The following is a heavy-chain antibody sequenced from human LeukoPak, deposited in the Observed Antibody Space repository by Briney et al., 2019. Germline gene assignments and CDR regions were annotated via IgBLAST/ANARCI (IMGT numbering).Heavy chain of an antibody. J-gene: IGHJ4*02. CDR1: GFTFSSYS. Sequence: PGGSLRLSCAASGFTFSSYSMNWVRQAPGKGLEWVSSISSSSSYIYYADSVRGRFTIYRDNAKNSLYLQMNSLRAEDTAVYYCARDREAGQGLDDYWGQGTLVTVSS. CDR2: ISSSSSYI. CDR3: ARDREAGQGLDDY. D-gene: IGHD6-19*01. V-gene: IGHV3-21*01.